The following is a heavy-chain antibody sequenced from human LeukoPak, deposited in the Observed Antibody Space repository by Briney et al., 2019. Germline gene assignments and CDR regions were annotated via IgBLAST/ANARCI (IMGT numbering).Heavy chain of an antibody. CDR1: GDSVSSNTAA. Sequence: SQTLSLTCGISGDSVSSNTAAWNWIRQSASRGLEWLGRTYYRSKWYNNYAVSVKSRITINSDSSMNQVSLQLNSVSPEDTAMYYCARENSRGRFDYWGQGTLVTVSS. CDR2: TYYRSKWYN. V-gene: IGHV6-1*01. J-gene: IGHJ4*02. CDR3: ARENSRGRFDY. D-gene: IGHD6-19*01.